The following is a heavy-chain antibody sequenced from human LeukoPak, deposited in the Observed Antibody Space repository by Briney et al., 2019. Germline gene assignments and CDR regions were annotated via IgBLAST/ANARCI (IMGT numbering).Heavy chain of an antibody. V-gene: IGHV3-30*18. CDR2: ISSDGSNK. CDR1: GFTFTSYG. J-gene: IGHJ4*02. CDR3: AKDHVYDSSGHYYMFGY. Sequence: PGRSLRLSCAASGFTFTSYGMHWVRQAPGKGLEWVAAISSDGSNKYYADSVKGRFTISRDNSKNTVYLQMNSLRAEDTAVYYCAKDHVYDSSGHYYMFGYWGQGTLVTVSS. D-gene: IGHD3-22*01.